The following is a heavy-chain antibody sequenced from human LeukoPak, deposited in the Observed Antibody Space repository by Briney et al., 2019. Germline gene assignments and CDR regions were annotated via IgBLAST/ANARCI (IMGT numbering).Heavy chain of an antibody. D-gene: IGHD6-6*01. CDR3: ARVDRYSSSYDFDY. J-gene: IGHJ4*02. V-gene: IGHV3-21*01. CDR1: GFTFDDYG. CDR2: ISSSSSYI. Sequence: PGGSLRLSCAASGFTFDDYGMNWVRQAPGKGLEWVSSISSSSSYIYYADSVKGRFTISRDNAKNSLYLQMNSLRAEDTAVYYCARVDRYSSSYDFDYWGQGTLVTVSS.